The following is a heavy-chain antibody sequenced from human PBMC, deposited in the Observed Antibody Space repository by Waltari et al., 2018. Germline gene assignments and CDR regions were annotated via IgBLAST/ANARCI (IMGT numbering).Heavy chain of an antibody. CDR2: NYYTGST. V-gene: IGHV4-30-4*08. CDR3: ARDRRRIYRNGWFDP. J-gene: IGHJ5*02. Sequence: QVQLQGSGPGLVKPSQTLSLICTVSGGSISSGDFYWNWIRQPPGRGLEWIGYNYYTGSTYYNPSLKSRVTISVDTSKNQFSLKLSSVTAADTAVYYCARDRRRIYRNGWFDPWGQGTLVTVSS. D-gene: IGHD3-3*02. CDR1: GGSISSGDFY.